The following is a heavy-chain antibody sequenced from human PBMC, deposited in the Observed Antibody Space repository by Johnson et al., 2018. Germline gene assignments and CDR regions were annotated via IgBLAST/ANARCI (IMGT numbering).Heavy chain of an antibody. CDR2: IRGSGVTT. CDR3: AKDRGWELVFDI. V-gene: IGHV3-23*04. CDR1: GFTFSNYA. J-gene: IGHJ3*02. Sequence: VQLVESGGGVVQPGRSLRLSCAASGFTFSNYAMNWVRQAPGKGLEWVSVIRGSGVTTYYADSVKGRFTISRDNSKNILYLQMNNLRVEDTAVYYFAKDRGWELVFDIWGQGTTVTVSS. D-gene: IGHD4-23*01.